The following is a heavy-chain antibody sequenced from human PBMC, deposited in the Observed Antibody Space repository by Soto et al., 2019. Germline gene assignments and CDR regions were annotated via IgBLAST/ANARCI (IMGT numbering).Heavy chain of an antibody. D-gene: IGHD3-22*01. CDR3: AKGGLFYSDTYYYFDY. CDR1: GFTFSSYA. V-gene: IGHV3-23*01. Sequence: EVQLLESGGGLVQPGGSLRLSCAASGFTFSSYALSWVRQAPGKGLEWVSVISGGGGTTYYADSVKGRFTISRDNSKNTLYLQMNSLRAEDTAVYYCAKGGLFYSDTYYYFDYWGQGTLVTGSS. CDR2: ISGGGGTT. J-gene: IGHJ4*02.